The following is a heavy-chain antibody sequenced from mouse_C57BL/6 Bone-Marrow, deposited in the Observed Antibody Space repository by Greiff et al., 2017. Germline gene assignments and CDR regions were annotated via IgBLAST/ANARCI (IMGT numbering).Heavy chain of an antibody. CDR3: AIYYGTNYYAMDY. CDR1: GYAFTNYL. J-gene: IGHJ4*01. V-gene: IGHV1-54*01. Sequence: VQLQQSGAELVRPGTSVKVSCKASGYAFTNYLIEWVKQRPGQGLEWIGVINPGSGGTNYNERFKGKATLTADKSSSTAYMQLSSLTSEDSAVYFCAIYYGTNYYAMDYWGQGTSVTVSS. CDR2: INPGSGGT. D-gene: IGHD2-1*01.